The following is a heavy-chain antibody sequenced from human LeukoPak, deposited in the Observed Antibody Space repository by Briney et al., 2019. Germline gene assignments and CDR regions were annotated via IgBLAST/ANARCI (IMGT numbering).Heavy chain of an antibody. Sequence: SETLSLTCTVSGYSISSGYYWGWIRQPPGKGLEWIGSIYHSGSTYYNPSLKSRVTISVDTSKNQFSLKLSSVTAADTAVYYCARSLGSGSLRCYMDVWGKGTTVTISS. CDR2: IYHSGST. CDR1: GYSISSGYY. V-gene: IGHV4-38-2*02. D-gene: IGHD3-10*02. J-gene: IGHJ6*03. CDR3: ARSLGSGSLRCYMDV.